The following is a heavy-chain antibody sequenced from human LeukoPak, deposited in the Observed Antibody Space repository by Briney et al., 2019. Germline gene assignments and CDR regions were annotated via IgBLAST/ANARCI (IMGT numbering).Heavy chain of an antibody. CDR2: INHSGST. D-gene: IGHD6-19*01. J-gene: IGHJ1*01. Sequence: SETLSLTCAVYGGSFSSYYWSWIRQPPGKGLEWIGEINHSGSTNYNPSLKSRVTISVDTSKNQFSLKLSSVTAADTAVYYCARGRYSSGWYRAEYFQHWGQGTLVTVSS. CDR1: GGSFSSYY. V-gene: IGHV4-34*01. CDR3: ARGRYSSGWYRAEYFQH.